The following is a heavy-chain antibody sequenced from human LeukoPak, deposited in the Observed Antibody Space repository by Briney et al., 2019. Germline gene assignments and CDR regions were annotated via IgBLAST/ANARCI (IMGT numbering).Heavy chain of an antibody. CDR1: GYLISSGHH. CDR2: IYHSGTT. V-gene: IGHV4-38-2*02. J-gene: IGHJ4*02. CDR3: ASTGGH. D-gene: IGHD1-14*01. Sequence: SETLSLTCTVSGYLISSGHHWGWIRQPPGKGLEWIGSIYHSGTTYYNPSLKSRLTISVDTSKTQFSMKLSSVTAADTAVYYCASTGGHWGQGTLVTVSS.